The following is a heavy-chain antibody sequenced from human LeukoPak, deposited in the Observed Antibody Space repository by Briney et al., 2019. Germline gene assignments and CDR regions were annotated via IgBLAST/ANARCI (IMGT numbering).Heavy chain of an antibody. V-gene: IGHV3-30*03. Sequence: PGGSLRLSCAASGFTFSSYGMHWVRQAPGKGLEWVAVISYDGSNKYYADSVKGRFTISRDNSKNTLYLQMNSLRAEDTAVYYRRVVITTTDYWGQGTLVTVSS. J-gene: IGHJ4*02. CDR3: RVVITTTDY. CDR2: ISYDGSNK. D-gene: IGHD3-22*01. CDR1: GFTFSSYG.